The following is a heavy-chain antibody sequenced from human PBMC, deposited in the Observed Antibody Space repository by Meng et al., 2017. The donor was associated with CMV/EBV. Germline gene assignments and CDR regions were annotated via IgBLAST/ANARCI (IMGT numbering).Heavy chain of an antibody. Sequence: GSLRLSCTVSGGSISSYYWSWIRQPPGRGLEWIGYIYYRGSTNYNPSLKSRVTISVDTSKNQFSLKLSSVTAADTAVYYCARLALLSETYYYGSGSYAPPGMDVWGQGTTVTVSS. CDR1: GGSISSYY. CDR3: ARLALLSETYYYGSGSYAPPGMDV. V-gene: IGHV4-59*01. CDR2: IYYRGST. J-gene: IGHJ6*02. D-gene: IGHD3-10*01.